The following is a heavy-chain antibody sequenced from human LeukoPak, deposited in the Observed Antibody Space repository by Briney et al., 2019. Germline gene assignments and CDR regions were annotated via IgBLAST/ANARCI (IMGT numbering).Heavy chain of an antibody. J-gene: IGHJ4*02. CDR2: IYYSGST. D-gene: IGHD6-13*01. Sequence: PSETLSLTCTVSGGSISSSSYYWGWIRQPPGKGLEWIGSIYYSGSTYYNPSLKSRVTISVDRSKNQFSLKLNSVTAADTAVYYCAREYSSTWHYFDYWGQGTLVTASS. CDR1: GGSISSSSYY. CDR3: AREYSSTWHYFDY. V-gene: IGHV4-39*07.